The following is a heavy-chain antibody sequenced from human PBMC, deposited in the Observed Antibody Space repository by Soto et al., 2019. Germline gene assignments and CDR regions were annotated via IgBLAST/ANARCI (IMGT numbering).Heavy chain of an antibody. CDR3: AIDPPMGVHPEYFQH. D-gene: IGHD1-1*01. V-gene: IGHV1-18*01. J-gene: IGHJ1*01. CDR1: GYTFTSYG. Sequence: ASVKVSCKASGYTFTSYGISWVRQAPGQGLEWMGWISAYNGNTNYAQKLQGRVTMTTDTSTSTAYMELSSLRSEDTAVYYCAIDPPMGVHPEYFQHWGQGTLVTVSS. CDR2: ISAYNGNT.